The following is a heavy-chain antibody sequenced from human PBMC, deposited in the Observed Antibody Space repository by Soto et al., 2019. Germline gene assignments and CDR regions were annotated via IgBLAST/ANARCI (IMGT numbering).Heavy chain of an antibody. J-gene: IGHJ4*02. CDR2: ISYDGSNK. V-gene: IGHV3-30*18. CDR1: GFTFSSYG. CDR3: AKEAFGKERVVPLPQYFDY. D-gene: IGHD2-2*01. Sequence: GGSLRLSCAASGFTFSSYGMHWVRQAPGKGLEWVAVISYDGSNKYYADSVKGRFTISRDNSKNTLYLQMNSLRAEDTAVYYCAKEAFGKERVVPLPQYFDYWGQGTLVTVSS.